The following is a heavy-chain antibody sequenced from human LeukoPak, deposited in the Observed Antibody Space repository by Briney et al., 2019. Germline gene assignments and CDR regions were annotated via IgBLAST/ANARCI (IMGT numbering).Heavy chain of an antibody. CDR1: GFTFSSYG. CDR2: IRGSGDST. J-gene: IGHJ3*02. CDR3: AKDRRSGPPDAFDM. D-gene: IGHD3-10*01. Sequence: GGSLRLSCAASGFTFSSYGISWVRQGPGKGLEWVSAIRGSGDSTYYVDSVKGRFTTSRDNSKNTVYLQMNSLGAEGTAVYYCAKDRRSGPPDAFDMWGQGTMLTVSS. V-gene: IGHV3-23*01.